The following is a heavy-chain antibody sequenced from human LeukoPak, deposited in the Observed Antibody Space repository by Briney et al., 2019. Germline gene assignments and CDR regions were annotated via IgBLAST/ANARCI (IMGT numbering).Heavy chain of an antibody. CDR3: ARDRVFNRDYYYMDV. CDR1: GGTFSSYA. Sequence: SVKVSCKASGGTFSSYAISWVRQAPGQGLEWMGGIIPIFGTANYAQKFQGRVTITADESTSTAYIELSSLRSEDTAVYYCARDRVFNRDYYYMDVWGKGTTVTVSS. J-gene: IGHJ6*03. V-gene: IGHV1-69*13. D-gene: IGHD3-10*01. CDR2: IIPIFGTA.